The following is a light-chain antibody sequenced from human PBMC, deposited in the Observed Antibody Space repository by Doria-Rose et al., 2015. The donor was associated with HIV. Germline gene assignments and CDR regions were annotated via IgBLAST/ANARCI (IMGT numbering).Light chain of an antibody. Sequence: TQSPGNLSLSPGERATLSCRARQRVKSSYLAWYQQKPGQAPMLLIYDASTRATGIPDRFSGSGSGTDFTLTISRLEPENVAVYYCQQYGTSRGTFGQGTRLEIK. CDR1: QRVKSSY. CDR2: DAS. J-gene: IGKJ5*01. CDR3: QQYGTSRGT. V-gene: IGKV3-20*01.